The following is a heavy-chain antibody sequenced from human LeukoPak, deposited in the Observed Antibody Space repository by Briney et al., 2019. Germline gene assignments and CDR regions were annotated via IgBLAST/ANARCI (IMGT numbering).Heavy chain of an antibody. CDR1: GSIFTSNW. D-gene: IGHD1-1*01. J-gene: IGHJ5*02. V-gene: IGHV5-10-1*01. CDR3: ARQPEGTWFDP. CDR2: IDPSDSYT. Sequence: GESLRISCQGSGSIFTSNWISWVRQLPGKGLEWMGRIDPSDSYTNYSPSFQGHVTISADKSISTAYLQWSSLKASDTAMYYCARQPEGTWFDPWGQGTLVTVSS.